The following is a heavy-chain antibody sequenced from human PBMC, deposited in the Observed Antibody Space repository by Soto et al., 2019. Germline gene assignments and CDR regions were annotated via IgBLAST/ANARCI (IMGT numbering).Heavy chain of an antibody. V-gene: IGHV4-31*03. J-gene: IGHJ6*02. CDR2: IYYSGST. Sequence: SETLSLTCTVSGGSISSGGYYWSWIRQHPGKGLEWIGYIYYSGSTYYNPSLKSRVTISVDTSKNQFSLKLSSVTAADTAVYYCARDRGYYGSGSYSYYYYGMDVWGQGTTVTVSS. D-gene: IGHD3-10*01. CDR1: GGSISSGGYY. CDR3: ARDRGYYGSGSYSYYYYGMDV.